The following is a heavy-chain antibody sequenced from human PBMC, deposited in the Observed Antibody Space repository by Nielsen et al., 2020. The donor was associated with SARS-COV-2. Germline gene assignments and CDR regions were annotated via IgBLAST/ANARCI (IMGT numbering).Heavy chain of an antibody. Sequence: GESLKISCAASGFTFSDYYMSWVRQAPGKGLEWVSYITSSSTCTNYADSVKGRFTISRDNAKNSLSLQMHSLRAEDTAVYYCAREGRKLPLDYWGQGTLVTVSS. CDR2: ITSSSTCT. CDR1: GFTFSDYY. D-gene: IGHD5-24*01. V-gene: IGHV3-11*05. CDR3: AREGRKLPLDY. J-gene: IGHJ4*02.